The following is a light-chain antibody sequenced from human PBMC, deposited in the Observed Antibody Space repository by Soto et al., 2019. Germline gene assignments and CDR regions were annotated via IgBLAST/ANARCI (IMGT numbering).Light chain of an antibody. CDR2: SNN. CDR1: SSNIGSNN. J-gene: IGLJ3*02. CDR3: ATWDDSLNAWV. Sequence: QSVLTQPPSASGTPGQRVTISCSGSSSNIGSNNVNWFEQLPGTAPKLLIYSNNQRPSGVPDRFSGSKSGTSASLAISGLKSADEADYYCATWDDSLNAWVFGGGTKVTVL. V-gene: IGLV1-44*01.